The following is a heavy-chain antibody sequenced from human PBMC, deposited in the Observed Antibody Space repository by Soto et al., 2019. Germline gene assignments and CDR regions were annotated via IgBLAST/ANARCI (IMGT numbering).Heavy chain of an antibody. CDR2: ISAYNGNT. J-gene: IGHJ4*02. V-gene: IGHV1-18*04. Sequence: QVQLVQSGAEVKKPGASVKVSCKASSYTFTSYGISWVRQAPGQGLEWMGWISAYNGNTNYAQKLQGRVTMTTDTSTITAYMELRSLRSDDTAVYYCARDSRGWTSPGYFDYWGQGTLVTVSS. CDR1: SYTFTSYG. D-gene: IGHD6-19*01. CDR3: ARDSRGWTSPGYFDY.